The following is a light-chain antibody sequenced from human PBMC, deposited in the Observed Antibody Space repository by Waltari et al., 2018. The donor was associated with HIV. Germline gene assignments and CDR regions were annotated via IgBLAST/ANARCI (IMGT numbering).Light chain of an antibody. Sequence: MTQSPATLSVSPGERVTLSCRASQSISSWLAWYQQKPGKVPKLLIYKASSLDSGVPSRFSGSGSGTEFTLTISSLQPDDFATYYCQQYKSYPYTFGQGTKVEIK. CDR1: QSISSW. V-gene: IGKV1-5*03. CDR3: QQYKSYPYT. CDR2: KAS. J-gene: IGKJ2*01.